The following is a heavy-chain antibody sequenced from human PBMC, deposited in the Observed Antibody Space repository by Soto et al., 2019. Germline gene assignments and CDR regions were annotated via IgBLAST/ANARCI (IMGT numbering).Heavy chain of an antibody. CDR3: AKDISAQSDSWLNWFDP. J-gene: IGHJ5*02. Sequence: EVQLVESGGGLVQPGGSLRLSCAASGFTFEDYVMHWVRQAPGKGLEWVSGISWQSGTIGYADSVKGRFTISRDNAKNSLFLQMNSLRTEDTAFYDCAKDISAQSDSWLNWFDPWGQGTLVTVSS. D-gene: IGHD6-13*01. V-gene: IGHV3-9*01. CDR2: ISWQSGTI. CDR1: GFTFEDYV.